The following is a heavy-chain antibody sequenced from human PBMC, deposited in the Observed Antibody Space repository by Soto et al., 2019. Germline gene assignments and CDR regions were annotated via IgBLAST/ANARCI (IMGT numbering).Heavy chain of an antibody. CDR2: VSTSVAT. V-gene: IGHV4-4*07. CDR1: DDFISSYY. Sequence: SETRSLTCTVADDFISSYYQNWNRQPAGKGLEWIGRVSTSVATHYNPSLECRVTMSADTSKKQFSLKLTSMTAADTAVYFFAWAHYEILTGSYALGVSGEGTRDTVSS. D-gene: IGHD3-9*01. CDR3: AWAHYEILTGSYALGV. J-gene: IGHJ6*01.